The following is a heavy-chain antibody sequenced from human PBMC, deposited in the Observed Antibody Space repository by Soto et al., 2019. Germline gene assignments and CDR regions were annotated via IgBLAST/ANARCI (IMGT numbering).Heavy chain of an antibody. D-gene: IGHD4-17*01. Sequence: SETLSLTCTVSGGSISSSSYYLGWIRQPPGKGLEWIGSIYYSGSTYYNPSLKSRVTISVDTSKNQFSLKLSSVTAADTAVYYCARHAYGDYGVYYYYYMDVWGKGTTVTVSS. CDR3: ARHAYGDYGVYYYYYMDV. V-gene: IGHV4-39*01. J-gene: IGHJ6*03. CDR2: IYYSGST. CDR1: GGSISSSSYY.